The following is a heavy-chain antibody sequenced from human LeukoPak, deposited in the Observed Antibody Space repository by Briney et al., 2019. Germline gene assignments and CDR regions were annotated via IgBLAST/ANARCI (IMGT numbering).Heavy chain of an antibody. V-gene: IGHV4-61*02. J-gene: IGHJ4*02. D-gene: IGHD3-22*01. Sequence: PSETLSLTCTVSGGSISSGNYYWNWIRQPAGKGLEWIGRIYTSGSTNYNPSLKSRVTISVDTSKNQFSLKLSSVTAADTAVYYCARDNGRGSSGDYWGQGTLVTVSS. CDR3: ARDNGRGSSGDY. CDR2: IYTSGST. CDR1: GGSISSGNYY.